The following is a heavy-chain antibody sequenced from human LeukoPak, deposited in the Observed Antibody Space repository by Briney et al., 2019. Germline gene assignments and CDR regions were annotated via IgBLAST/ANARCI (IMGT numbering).Heavy chain of an antibody. CDR2: IWNDGSET. V-gene: IGHV3-33*01. CDR3: ARDMGRAWYGPPDY. CDR1: GFIFSNYG. J-gene: IGHJ4*02. D-gene: IGHD6-13*01. Sequence: PGGSLRLSCAASGFIFSNYGMHWVRRAPGKRREWLAVIWNDGSETFHADSVKGRFRIARDNSKNTLYLQMNSLRAEDTAVYFCARDMGRAWYGPPDYWGQGTLVTVSS.